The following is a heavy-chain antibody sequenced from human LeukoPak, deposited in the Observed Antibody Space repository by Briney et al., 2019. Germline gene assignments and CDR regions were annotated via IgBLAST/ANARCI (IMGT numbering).Heavy chain of an antibody. V-gene: IGHV1-2*02. J-gene: IGHJ6*02. CDR2: INPNSGGT. CDR3: ARDGGYYDSSGYYSGMDV. CDR1: GYTFTSYG. D-gene: IGHD3-22*01. Sequence: GASVKVSCKASGYTFTSYGISWVRQAPGQGLEWMGWINPNSGGTNYAQKFQGRVTMTRDTSISTAYMELSRLRSDDTAVYYCARDGGYYDSSGYYSGMDVWGQGTTVTVSS.